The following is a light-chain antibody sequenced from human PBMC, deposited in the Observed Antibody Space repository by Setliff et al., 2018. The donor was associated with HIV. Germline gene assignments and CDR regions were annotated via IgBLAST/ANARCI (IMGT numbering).Light chain of an antibody. CDR1: SCDIAIYNF. CDR2: DVS. V-gene: IGLV2-14*03. J-gene: IGLJ1*01. CDR3: SSYTSSSTLV. Sequence: QSVLTQPASVSGSPGQSITISCTGTSCDIAIYNFVSWYQHHPGKAPKLIIYDVSNRPSGVSNRFSGSKSGNTASLTISGLQAEDEADYYCSSYTSSSTLVFGTGTKVTVL.